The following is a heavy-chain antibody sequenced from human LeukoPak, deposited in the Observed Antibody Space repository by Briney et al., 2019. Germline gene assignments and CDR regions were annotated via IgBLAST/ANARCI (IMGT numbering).Heavy chain of an antibody. V-gene: IGHV3-23*01. CDR1: GFTFSSYA. D-gene: IGHD6-6*01. CDR3: AKVYSSSSRGFDY. Sequence: GGSLRLSCAASGFTFSSYAMSWVRQAPGKGLVGVSDISGSGGSTYYADSVKGRLPIPRHNSKNTLYLQMKSLRAEDTAVYYCAKVYSSSSRGFDYWGQGTLVTVSS. J-gene: IGHJ4*02. CDR2: ISGSGGST.